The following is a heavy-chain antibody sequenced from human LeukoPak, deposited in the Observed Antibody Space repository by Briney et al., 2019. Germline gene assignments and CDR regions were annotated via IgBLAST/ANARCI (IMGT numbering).Heavy chain of an antibody. J-gene: IGHJ3*02. Sequence: SETLSPTCPVSGASVSSGSYYSSWIRQPPGKGLEWIGYIYYSGSTNYNPSLKSRVTISVDTSKNQFSLKLSSVTAADTAVYYCARGVLWRAFDIWGQGTMVTVSS. CDR2: IYYSGST. D-gene: IGHD4/OR15-4a*01. V-gene: IGHV4-61*01. CDR3: ARGVLWRAFDI. CDR1: GASVSSGSYY.